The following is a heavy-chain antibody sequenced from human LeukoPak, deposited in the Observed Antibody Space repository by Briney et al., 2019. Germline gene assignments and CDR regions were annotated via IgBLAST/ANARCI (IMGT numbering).Heavy chain of an antibody. Sequence: GGSLRLSCAASEFTFSSYWMHWVRQAPGKGLVWVSRINSDGSSTSYADSVKGRFTISRDNAKNTLYLQMNSLRAEDTAVYYCARGFTIFGVVNDASDIWGQGTMVTVSS. V-gene: IGHV3-74*01. J-gene: IGHJ3*02. CDR2: INSDGSST. D-gene: IGHD3-3*01. CDR1: EFTFSSYW. CDR3: ARGFTIFGVVNDASDI.